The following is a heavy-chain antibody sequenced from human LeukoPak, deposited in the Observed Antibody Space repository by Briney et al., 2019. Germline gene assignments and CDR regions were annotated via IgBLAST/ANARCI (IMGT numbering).Heavy chain of an antibody. CDR2: IYYRGST. Sequence: PSETLSLTCTVSGGSINNYYWSWIRQPPGKGLEWIGYIYYRGSTNYNPSLKSRVTISVDTSKNQFSLKLSSVTAADTAVYYCVRANYFDYWGQGTLVTVSS. J-gene: IGHJ4*02. CDR1: GGSINNYY. V-gene: IGHV4-59*01. CDR3: VRANYFDY.